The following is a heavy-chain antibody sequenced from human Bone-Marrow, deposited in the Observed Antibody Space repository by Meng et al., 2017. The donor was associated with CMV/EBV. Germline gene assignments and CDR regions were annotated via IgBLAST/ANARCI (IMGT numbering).Heavy chain of an antibody. J-gene: IGHJ6*02. CDR2: INPNSGGT. CDR3: AREGDIVVVPAAARYYYYGMDV. D-gene: IGHD2-2*01. Sequence: ASVKVSCKASGYTFTGYYMHWVRQAPGQGLEWMGWINPNSGGTNYAQKFQGRVTMTRDTSISTAYMELSRLRSDDTAVYYCAREGDIVVVPAAARYYYYGMDVWGRGTTVTVSS. V-gene: IGHV1-2*02. CDR1: GYTFTGYY.